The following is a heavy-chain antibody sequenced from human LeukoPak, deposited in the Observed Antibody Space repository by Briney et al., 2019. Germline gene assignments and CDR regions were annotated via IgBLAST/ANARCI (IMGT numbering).Heavy chain of an antibody. CDR3: ARDSRWLQLWYFDY. D-gene: IGHD5-24*01. V-gene: IGHV4-34*01. CDR2: INHSGST. Sequence: IRQPPGKGLEWIGEINHSGSTNYNPSLKSRVTISVDTSKNQFSLKLSSVTAADTAVYYCARDSRWLQLWYFDYWGQGTLVTVSS. J-gene: IGHJ4*02.